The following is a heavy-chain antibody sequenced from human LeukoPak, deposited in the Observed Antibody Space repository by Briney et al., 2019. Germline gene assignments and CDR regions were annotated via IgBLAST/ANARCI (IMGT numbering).Heavy chain of an antibody. V-gene: IGHV3-74*01. CDR1: GFTFSSYW. J-gene: IGHJ4*02. CDR2: INTDGTTT. Sequence: PGGSLRLSCAASGFTFSSYWMHWVRQAPGKGRVGFSCINTDGTTTTYAHSVKGRSTIPRDNAKNTLYLQINGLRADDTAMYYCATSRSFDYWGQGTLVTVSS. CDR3: ATSRSFDY. D-gene: IGHD3-16*01.